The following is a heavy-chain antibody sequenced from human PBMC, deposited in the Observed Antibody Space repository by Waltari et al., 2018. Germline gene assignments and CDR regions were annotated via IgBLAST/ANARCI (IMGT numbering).Heavy chain of an antibody. CDR3: ARDGEGLLSY. CDR1: GFTFSSYG. V-gene: IGHV3-33*01. Sequence: QVQLVESGGGVVQPGRSLRLSCAASGFTFSSYGMHWVRQAPGKGLEWVAVIWYDGSNKYYAYSVKGRFTISRDNSKNTLYLQMNSLRAEDTAVYYCARDGEGLLSYWGQGTLVTVSS. J-gene: IGHJ4*02. CDR2: IWYDGSNK. D-gene: IGHD1-26*01.